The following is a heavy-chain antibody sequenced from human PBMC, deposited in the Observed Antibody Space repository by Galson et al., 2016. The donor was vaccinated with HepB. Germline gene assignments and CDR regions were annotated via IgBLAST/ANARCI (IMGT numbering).Heavy chain of an antibody. J-gene: IGHJ3*02. CDR3: VKTGAYNMGRGVEGGFEI. CDR1: GFTFGSYA. D-gene: IGHD3-10*01. CDR2: ISGSGGST. Sequence: SLRLSCAASGFTFGSYAMNWVRQAPGKGLEWVSGISGSGGSTYYAGSVKGRFTISRDNSKNTLQLKMKSLRADDTAVYYCVKTGAYNMGRGVEGGFEIWGQGTLVTVSS. V-gene: IGHV3-23*01.